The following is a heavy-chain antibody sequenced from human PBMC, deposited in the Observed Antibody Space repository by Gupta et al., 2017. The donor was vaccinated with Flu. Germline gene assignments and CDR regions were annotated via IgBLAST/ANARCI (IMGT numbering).Heavy chain of an antibody. CDR2: IDWDDDK. CDR3: ARGYCSGDCRRGLLFDS. V-gene: IGHV2-70*04. D-gene: IGHD2-21*02. J-gene: IGHJ4*02. Sequence: PGKALELLERIDWDDDKFYGTSLQTRLTIYRDTSKNQVVLTRTNMEPVDTATYYCARGYCSGDCRRGLLFDSWGQGILVAVSS.